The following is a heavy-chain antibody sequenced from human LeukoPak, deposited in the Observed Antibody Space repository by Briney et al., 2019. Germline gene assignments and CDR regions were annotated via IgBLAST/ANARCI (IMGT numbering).Heavy chain of an antibody. V-gene: IGHV1-24*01. CDR2: FDPEDGET. CDR3: ATLPRLRFLEWLGY. CDR1: GYTLTELS. Sequence: GASVNVSCKVSGYTLTELSMHWVRQAPGKGLEWMGGFDPEDGETIYAQKFQGRVTMTEDTSTDTAYMELSSLRSEDTAVYYCATLPRLRFLEWLGYWGQGTLVTVSS. J-gene: IGHJ4*02. D-gene: IGHD3-3*01.